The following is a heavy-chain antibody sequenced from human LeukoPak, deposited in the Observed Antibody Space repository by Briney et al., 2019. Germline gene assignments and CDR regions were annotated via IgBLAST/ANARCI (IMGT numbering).Heavy chain of an antibody. J-gene: IGHJ4*02. CDR3: ARYHNWNYDY. CDR1: GYTFTGYY. CDR2: TNPNSGGT. Sequence: ASVKVSCKASGYTFTGYYMHWVRQAPGQGLEWMGRTNPNSGGTNSEQKFQGRVTMTRDTSISTAYMELSRLSSDDTAVYYWARYHNWNYDYWGQGTLVTVSS. V-gene: IGHV1-2*06. D-gene: IGHD1-20*01.